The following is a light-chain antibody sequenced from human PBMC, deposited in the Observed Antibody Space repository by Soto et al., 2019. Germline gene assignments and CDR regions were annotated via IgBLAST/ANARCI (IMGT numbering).Light chain of an antibody. V-gene: IGKV3-15*01. CDR3: QQYNNWPIT. CDR1: QSVSSD. Sequence: EVVMTQSPATLSVSPGERATLSCRASQSVSSDLAWYLQKPGQAPRLLIYGASTRATGIPGRFSGSGSGAEFTLPISSLQSEDFAVYFCQQYNNWPITFGQGTRLEIK. J-gene: IGKJ5*01. CDR2: GAS.